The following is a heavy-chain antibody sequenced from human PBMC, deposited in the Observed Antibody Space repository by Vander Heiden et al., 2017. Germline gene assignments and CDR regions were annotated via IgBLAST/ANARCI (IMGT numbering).Heavy chain of an antibody. V-gene: IGHV1-69*12. CDR2: IIPILGTP. Sequence: QVQLVQSGAEAKEPGPSANLSCKPSERPFISYSPSSVRQAPGQGLEWMGGIIPILGTPDYSQKFQGRLTISADDATSTVYMELSSLTSEDTAVYYCARDSHNVGVNFRHAPIPLWEFDIWGQGTMVTVSS. D-gene: IGHD1-26*01. CDR1: ERPFISYS. CDR3: ARDSHNVGVNFRHAPIPLWEFDI. J-gene: IGHJ3*02.